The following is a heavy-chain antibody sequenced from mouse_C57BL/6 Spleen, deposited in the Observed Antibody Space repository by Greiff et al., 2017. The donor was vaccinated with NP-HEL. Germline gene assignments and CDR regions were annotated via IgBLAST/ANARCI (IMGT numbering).Heavy chain of an antibody. CDR1: GYTFTSYW. CDR2: IDPSDSYP. V-gene: IGHV1-69*01. J-gene: IGHJ3*01. CDR3: ARGGAWFAY. Sequence: QVQLQQPGAELVMPGASVKLSCKASGYTFTSYWMHWVKQRPGQGLEWIGEIDPSDSYPNYNQKFKGKSTLTVDKSSSTAYMQLSSLTSEDSAVYYWARGGAWFAYWGQGTLVTVSA.